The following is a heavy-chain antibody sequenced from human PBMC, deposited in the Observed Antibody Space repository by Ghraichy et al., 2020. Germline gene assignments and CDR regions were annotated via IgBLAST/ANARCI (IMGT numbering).Heavy chain of an antibody. D-gene: IGHD2-15*01. Sequence: TLSLTCTVSGGSISSGGYYWSWIRQHPGKGLEWIGYIYYSGSTYYNPSLKSRVTISVDTSKNQFSLKLSSVTAADTAVYYCARGYCSGGSCYEGKNWFDPWGQGTLVTVSS. CDR1: GGSISSGGYY. V-gene: IGHV4-31*03. CDR3: ARGYCSGGSCYEGKNWFDP. J-gene: IGHJ5*02. CDR2: IYYSGST.